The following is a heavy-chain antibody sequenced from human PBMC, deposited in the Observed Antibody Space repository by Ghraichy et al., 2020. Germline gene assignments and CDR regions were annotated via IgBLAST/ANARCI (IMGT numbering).Heavy chain of an antibody. Sequence: GESLNISCAGSGFTFSNSAMIWVRQAPGKGLEWVSAISGSGGSTYYADSVKGRFTISRDNSKSTLYLQMNSLRAEDTAVYYCAKGGYSSSSGGYLDYWGQGTLVTVSS. CDR3: AKGGYSSSSGGYLDY. D-gene: IGHD6-6*01. J-gene: IGHJ4*02. V-gene: IGHV3-23*01. CDR2: ISGSGGST. CDR1: GFTFSNSA.